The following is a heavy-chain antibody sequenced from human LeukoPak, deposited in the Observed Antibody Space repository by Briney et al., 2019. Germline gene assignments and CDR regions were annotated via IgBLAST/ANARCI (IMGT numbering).Heavy chain of an antibody. J-gene: IGHJ6*03. CDR1: GGTFSSYA. D-gene: IGHD2-2*01. CDR2: IIPIFGTA. V-gene: IGHV1-69*05. CDR3: ARAPRVVPAAFHYYYYYMDV. Sequence: GASVKVSCKASGGTFSSYAISWVRQAPGQGLEWMGGIIPIFGTANYAQKFQGRVTITTDESTSTAYMELSSLRSEDTAVYYCARAPRVVPAAFHYYYYYMDVWGKGTTVTVSS.